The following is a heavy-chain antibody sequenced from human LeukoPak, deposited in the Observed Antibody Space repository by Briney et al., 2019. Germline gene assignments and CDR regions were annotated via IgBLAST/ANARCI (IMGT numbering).Heavy chain of an antibody. V-gene: IGHV4-39*01. CDR1: GGSISSSSYY. D-gene: IGHD3-9*01. Sequence: SETLSLTCTVSGGSISSSSYYWGWIRQPPGKGLEWIGSIYYSGSTYYNPSLKSRVTISVDTSKNQFSLKLSSVTAADTAVYYCARVDPLPDFDYYFDYWGQGTLVTVSS. CDR3: ARVDPLPDFDYYFDY. J-gene: IGHJ4*02. CDR2: IYYSGST.